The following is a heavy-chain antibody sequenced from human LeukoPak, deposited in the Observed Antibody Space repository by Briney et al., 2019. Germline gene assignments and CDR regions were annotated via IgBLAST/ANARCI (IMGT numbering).Heavy chain of an antibody. CDR3: AKYYIWGSYRPYYFDY. CDR2: ISGSGGST. Sequence: PGGSLRLSCAASGFTFNNYAMSWVRQAPGKGLEWVSAISGSGGSTYYADSVKGRFTISKDNSKNTLYLQMNSLRAEGTALYYCAKYYIWGSYRPYYFDYWGQGTLVTVSS. D-gene: IGHD3-16*02. CDR1: GFTFNNYA. V-gene: IGHV3-23*01. J-gene: IGHJ4*02.